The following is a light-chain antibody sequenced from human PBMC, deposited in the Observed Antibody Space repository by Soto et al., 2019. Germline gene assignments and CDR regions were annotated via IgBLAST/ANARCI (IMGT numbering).Light chain of an antibody. CDR3: QHSYSTPRT. CDR2: DAS. V-gene: IGKV1-39*01. CDR1: QTISTY. Sequence: DIQMTQSPSSLSASLGDRVTITCRASQTISTYLNWYQQRPGKAPKLLIYDASRLQNAVPSRFSGSGSGTDFTLTITSLQPEDFATYYCQHSYSTPRTFGGGTRVES. J-gene: IGKJ4*01.